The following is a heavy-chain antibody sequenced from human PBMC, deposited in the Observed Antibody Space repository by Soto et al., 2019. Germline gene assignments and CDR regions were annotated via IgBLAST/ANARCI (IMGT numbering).Heavy chain of an antibody. J-gene: IGHJ4*02. CDR2: VNPNTGGT. Sequence: QAQLVQSGAEVTQPGASVKVSCEASRYSFTVYYIHWVRQAPGQGLEWMGWVNPNTGGTKYAQKFQGTVTMTRDTSINTAYLELSRLKSDDTAVYYCARQLAYCAGDCYTEPIDYWGQGTLVTVSS. CDR1: RYSFTVYY. V-gene: IGHV1-2*02. CDR3: ARQLAYCAGDCYTEPIDY. D-gene: IGHD2-21*02.